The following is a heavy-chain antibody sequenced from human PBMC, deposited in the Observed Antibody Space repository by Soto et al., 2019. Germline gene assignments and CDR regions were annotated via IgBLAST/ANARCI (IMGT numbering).Heavy chain of an antibody. CDR1: GFTFSSYS. D-gene: IGHD2-15*01. V-gene: IGHV3-48*01. Sequence: EVQLVESGGGLVQPGGSLRLSCAASGFTFSSYSMNWVRQAPGKGLEWVSYISSSSSTIYYVDSVKGRFTISRDNAKNSLYLQMNSLRAEDTAVYYCARDPLCGGSCYYDYWGQGTLVTVSS. J-gene: IGHJ4*02. CDR2: ISSSSSTI. CDR3: ARDPLCGGSCYYDY.